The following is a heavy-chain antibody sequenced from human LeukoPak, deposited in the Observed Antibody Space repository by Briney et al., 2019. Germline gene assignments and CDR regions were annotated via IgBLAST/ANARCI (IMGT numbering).Heavy chain of an antibody. J-gene: IGHJ4*02. Sequence: GGSLRLSCTASGFNFRTSWMSWVRQSQGKGLEFLANIKYDGTVKNYVDSVKGRFTISRDNPKNSLYLQMDSLRAEDTAVYYCARDPDSSSFDYWGQGALVTVSS. CDR1: GFNFRTSW. CDR3: ARDPDSSSFDY. CDR2: IKYDGTVK. V-gene: IGHV3-7*01. D-gene: IGHD6-13*01.